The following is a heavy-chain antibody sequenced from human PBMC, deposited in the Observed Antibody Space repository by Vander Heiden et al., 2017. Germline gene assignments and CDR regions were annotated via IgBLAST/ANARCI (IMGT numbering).Heavy chain of an antibody. J-gene: IGHJ4*02. Sequence: QVQLVQSGAEVKKPGSSVKVSCKASGGTFSSYAISWLRQAPGQGLEWMGGIIPIFGTANYAQKFQGRVTITADESTSTAYMELSSLRSEDTAVYYCARDLSITGTGGLFGFFDYWVQGTLVTLSS. CDR2: IIPIFGTA. CDR1: GGTFSSYA. D-gene: IGHD1-20*01. CDR3: ARDLSITGTGGLFGFFDY. V-gene: IGHV1-69*01.